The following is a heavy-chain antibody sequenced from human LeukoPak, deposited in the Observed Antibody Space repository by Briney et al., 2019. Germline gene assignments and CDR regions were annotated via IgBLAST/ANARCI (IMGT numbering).Heavy chain of an antibody. CDR2: ISAYNGNT. Sequence: ASVKVSCKASGYTFTSYGISWVRQAPGQGLEWMGWISAYNGNTNYAQKLQGRVTMTTDTSTSTAYMELRSLRSEDTGVYYCARSELRYFDWLFPTSGMDVWGQGTTVTVSS. V-gene: IGHV1-18*01. CDR1: GYTFTSYG. CDR3: ARSELRYFDWLFPTSGMDV. D-gene: IGHD3-9*01. J-gene: IGHJ6*02.